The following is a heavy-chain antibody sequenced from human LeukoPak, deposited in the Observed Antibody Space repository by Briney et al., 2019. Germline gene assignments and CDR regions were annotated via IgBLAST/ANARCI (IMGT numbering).Heavy chain of an antibody. CDR2: IIPIFGTA. CDR3: ARCGYYDSSGYYWYFDL. D-gene: IGHD3-22*01. Sequence: ASVKVSCKASGGTFSSYAISWVRQAPGQGREWMGGIIPIFGTANYAQKFQGRVTITADESTSTAYMELSSLRSEDTAVYYCARCGYYDSSGYYWYFDLWGRGTLVTVSS. J-gene: IGHJ2*01. CDR1: GGTFSSYA. V-gene: IGHV1-69*13.